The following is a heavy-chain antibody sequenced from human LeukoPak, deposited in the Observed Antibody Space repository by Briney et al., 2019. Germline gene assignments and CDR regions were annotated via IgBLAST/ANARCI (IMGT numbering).Heavy chain of an antibody. Sequence: GGSLRLSCAASGFTFTNYAMSWVRQARGKGLEWVSGISGSGDSTNYADSVKGRFTISRDNSKNTLYLQMNSLRAEDTAVYYCAKAPVGHCSGGSCYPFDYWGQGTLVTVSS. J-gene: IGHJ4*02. D-gene: IGHD2-15*01. CDR3: AKAPVGHCSGGSCYPFDY. CDR1: GFTFTNYA. CDR2: ISGSGDST. V-gene: IGHV3-23*01.